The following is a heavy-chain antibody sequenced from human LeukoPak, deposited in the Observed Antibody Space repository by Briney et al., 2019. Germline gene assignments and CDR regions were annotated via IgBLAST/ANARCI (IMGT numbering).Heavy chain of an antibody. CDR2: INHSGST. D-gene: IGHD6-6*01. CDR3: ARDAARPRYSFDY. CDR1: GGSFSGYY. V-gene: IGHV4-34*01. J-gene: IGHJ4*02. Sequence: SETLSLTCAVYGGSFSGYYWSWIRQPPGKGMEWIGEINHSGSTNYNPSLKSRVTISVDTSKNQFSLKLSSVTAADTAVYYCARDAARPRYSFDYWGQGTLVTVSS.